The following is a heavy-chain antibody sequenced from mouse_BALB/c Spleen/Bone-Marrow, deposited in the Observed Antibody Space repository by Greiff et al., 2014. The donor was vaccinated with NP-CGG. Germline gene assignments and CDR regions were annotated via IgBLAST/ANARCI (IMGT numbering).Heavy chain of an antibody. Sequence: QVQLKHSGAELVKPWASVKLSCKASGYTFTSYYMYWGKQRPGQGLEWIGEIKPNNDGTNFNEKFKSKATLTVDKSSSTAYMQLSSLTSEDSAVYYCARAAYDPYAMDYWGQGTSVTVSS. CDR2: IKPNNDGT. V-gene: IGHV1S81*02. CDR3: ARAAYDPYAMDY. J-gene: IGHJ4*01. CDR1: GYTFTSYY. D-gene: IGHD2-3*01.